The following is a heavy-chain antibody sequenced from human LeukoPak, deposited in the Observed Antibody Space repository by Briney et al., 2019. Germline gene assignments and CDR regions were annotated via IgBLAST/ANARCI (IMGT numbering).Heavy chain of an antibody. Sequence: GESLKISCKGSGYSVTSYWIGWVRQMPGKGLEWMGIVYPGDSDTRYSPSFQGQVTISADKSISTAYPQWSSLKASDTAMYHCARAIVVVPAAMGKYNWFDPWGQGTLVTVSS. V-gene: IGHV5-51*01. J-gene: IGHJ5*02. CDR1: GYSVTSYW. CDR2: VYPGDSDT. CDR3: ARAIVVVPAAMGKYNWFDP. D-gene: IGHD2-2*01.